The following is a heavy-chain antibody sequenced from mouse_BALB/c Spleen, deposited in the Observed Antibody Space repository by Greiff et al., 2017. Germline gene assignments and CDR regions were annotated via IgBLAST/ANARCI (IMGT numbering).Heavy chain of an antibody. J-gene: IGHJ3*01. CDR1: GFSLTSYG. CDR2: IWAGGST. V-gene: IGHV2-9*02. CDR3: AREDYYGSRFAY. D-gene: IGHD1-1*01. Sequence: VQGVESGPGLVAPSQSLSITCTVSGFSLTSYGVHWVRQPPGKGLEWLGVIWAGGSTNYNSALMSRLSISKDNSKSQVFLKMNSLQTDDTAMYYCAREDYYGSRFAYWGQGTLVTVSA.